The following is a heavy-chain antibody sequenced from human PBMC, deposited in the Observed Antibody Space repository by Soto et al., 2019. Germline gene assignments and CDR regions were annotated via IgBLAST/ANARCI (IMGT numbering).Heavy chain of an antibody. V-gene: IGHV1-3*01. J-gene: IGHJ4*02. CDR2: INGGNGNP. CDR1: GYTFTNYD. CDR3: ARDRLSTLDY. Sequence: ASVKVSCKASGYTFTNYDMHWVRQAPGQRLEWMGCINGGNGNPKYSQKFQDRVTITRDTSASTAYMELSSLRSEDTAVYFCARDRLSTLDYWGQGTLVTVS.